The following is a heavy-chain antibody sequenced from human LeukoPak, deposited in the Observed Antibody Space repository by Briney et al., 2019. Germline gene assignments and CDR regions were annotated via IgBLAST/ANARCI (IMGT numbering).Heavy chain of an antibody. CDR2: ISAYNGST. J-gene: IGHJ4*02. CDR1: GYTFTSYG. V-gene: IGHV1-18*01. D-gene: IGHD5-18*01. Sequence: GASVKVSCKASGYTFTSYGISWVRQAPGQGLEWMGWISAYNGSTNYAQKLQGRVTMTTDTSTSTAYMELRSLRSDDTAVYYCARDLYSRGDTAMSLDYWGQGTLVTVSS. CDR3: ARDLYSRGDTAMSLDY.